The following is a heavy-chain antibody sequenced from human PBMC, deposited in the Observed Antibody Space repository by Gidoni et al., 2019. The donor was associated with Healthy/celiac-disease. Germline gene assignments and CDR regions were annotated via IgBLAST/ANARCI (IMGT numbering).Heavy chain of an antibody. CDR3: AKAAPNTVVVKLSRDY. V-gene: IGHV3-23*01. CDR2: ISGSGGST. Sequence: EVQLLASGGGLVQPGGSLRLSCAASGFTFRRYAMSWVRQAPGKGREWVSAISGSGGSTYYADSVKGRFTISRDNSKNTLYLQMNSLRAEDTAVYYCAKAAPNTVVVKLSRDYWGQGTLVTVSS. J-gene: IGHJ4*02. D-gene: IGHD2-15*01. CDR1: GFTFRRYA.